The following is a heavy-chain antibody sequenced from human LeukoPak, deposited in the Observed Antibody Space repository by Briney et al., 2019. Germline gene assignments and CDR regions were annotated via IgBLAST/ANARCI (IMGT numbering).Heavy chain of an antibody. Sequence: GASVKVSCKASGYTFTSYDINWVRQATGQGLEWMGWMNPNSGNTGYAQKFQGRVTMTRNTSISTAYMELSSLRSEDTAVYYCARGLNTWFGELLSYWGQGTLVTVSS. CDR2: MNPNSGNT. J-gene: IGHJ4*02. CDR3: ARGLNTWFGELLSY. V-gene: IGHV1-8*01. CDR1: GYTFTSYD. D-gene: IGHD3-10*01.